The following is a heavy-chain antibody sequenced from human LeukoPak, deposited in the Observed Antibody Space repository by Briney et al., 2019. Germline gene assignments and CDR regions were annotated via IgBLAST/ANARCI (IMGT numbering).Heavy chain of an antibody. J-gene: IGHJ3*02. CDR1: GDSIRDYY. CDR3: ARIPLHCSSINCFHDSFDI. V-gene: IGHV4-59*08. CDR2: TYYSGST. D-gene: IGHD2-2*01. Sequence: SETLSLTCSFSGDSIRDYYWSWVRQPPGKGLEFIGYTYYSGSTNYNPSLKSRVTMSLDTSKKQFSLKLTSVTAADTAMYYCARIPLHCSSINCFHDSFDIWGQGTMVTVSS.